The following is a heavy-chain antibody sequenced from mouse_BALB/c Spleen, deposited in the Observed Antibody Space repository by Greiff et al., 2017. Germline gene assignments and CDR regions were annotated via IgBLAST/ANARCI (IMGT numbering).Heavy chain of an antibody. J-gene: IGHJ4*01. Sequence: VKLVESGAELVRPGVSVKISCKGSGYTFTDYAMHWVKQSHAKSLEWIGVISTYYGDASYNQKFKGKATMTVDKSSSTAYMELARLTSEDSAIYYCARDDYDPHYYAMDYWGQGTSVTVSS. CDR1: GYTFTDYA. V-gene: IGHV1S137*01. D-gene: IGHD2-4*01. CDR2: ISTYYGDA. CDR3: ARDDYDPHYYAMDY.